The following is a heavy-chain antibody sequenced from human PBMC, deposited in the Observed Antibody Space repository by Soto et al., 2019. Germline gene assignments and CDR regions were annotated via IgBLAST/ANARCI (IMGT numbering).Heavy chain of an antibody. V-gene: IGHV3-30*18. D-gene: IGHD2-2*01. Sequence: GGSLRLSCAASGFTFSSYGMHWVRQAPGKGLEWVAVISYDGSNKYYADSVKGRFTISRDNSKNTLYLQMNSLRAEDTAVYYCAKGDCISTSCYPFDPWGQGTLVTVSS. CDR2: ISYDGSNK. CDR1: GFTFSSYG. J-gene: IGHJ5*02. CDR3: AKGDCISTSCYPFDP.